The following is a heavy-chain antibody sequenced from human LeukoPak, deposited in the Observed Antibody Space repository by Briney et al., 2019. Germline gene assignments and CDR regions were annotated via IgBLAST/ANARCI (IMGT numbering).Heavy chain of an antibody. D-gene: IGHD4-17*01. Sequence: PGGSLRLSCAASGFTFSSYWMHWVRQAPGKGLEWVSAISGSGGSTYYADSVKGRFTISRDNSKNTLYLHMNSLRAEDTALYYCAKGHQVTTFYDAFDIWGQGTMVTVSS. J-gene: IGHJ3*02. CDR3: AKGHQVTTFYDAFDI. CDR1: GFTFSSYW. V-gene: IGHV3-23*01. CDR2: ISGSGGST.